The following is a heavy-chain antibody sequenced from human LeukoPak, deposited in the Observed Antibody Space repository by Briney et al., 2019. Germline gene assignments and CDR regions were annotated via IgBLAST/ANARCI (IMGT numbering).Heavy chain of an antibody. D-gene: IGHD3-10*01. CDR2: INSDGSST. CDR1: GFPFSRYW. V-gene: IGHV3-74*01. Sequence: GGSLRLSCAASGFPFSRYWMRWVRQAPGKGLVGVSRINSDGSSTSYADSVKGRFTISRDNAKNTLYLQMNSLRAEDTAVYYCARDSGARLGNYFDYWGQGTLVTVSS. CDR3: ARDSGARLGNYFDY. J-gene: IGHJ4*02.